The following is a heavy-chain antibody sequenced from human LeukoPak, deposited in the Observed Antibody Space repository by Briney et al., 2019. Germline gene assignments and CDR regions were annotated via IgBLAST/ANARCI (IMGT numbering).Heavy chain of an antibody. CDR2: IYPGDSGP. CDR1: GYSFTSYC. CDR3: GMSGDRVPLQDDVFDV. D-gene: IGHD1-26*01. J-gene: IGHJ3*01. Sequence: GESLKISCKVSGYSFTSYCIGWVRQMPGKGQEWMGIIYPGDSGPTYSPSFQGQVTISVDKSINTAYLQWSSLQASDTAMYYCGMSGDRVPLQDDVFDVWGQGTMVTVST. V-gene: IGHV5-51*01.